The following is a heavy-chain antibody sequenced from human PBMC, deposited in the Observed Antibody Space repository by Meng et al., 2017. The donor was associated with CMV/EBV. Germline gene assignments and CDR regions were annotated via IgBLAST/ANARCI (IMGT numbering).Heavy chain of an antibody. CDR3: AKELPHIFPNYYYGMDV. CDR1: GFTFSSYA. V-gene: IGHV3-23*01. CDR2: ISGNGGST. J-gene: IGHJ6*02. Sequence: GGSLRLSCAASGFTFSSYAMSWVRQAPGKGLEWVSAISGNGGSTYYADSVKGRFTISRDNSKNTLYLQMNSLRAEDTAVYYCAKELPHIFPNYYYGMDVWGQGTTVTVSS.